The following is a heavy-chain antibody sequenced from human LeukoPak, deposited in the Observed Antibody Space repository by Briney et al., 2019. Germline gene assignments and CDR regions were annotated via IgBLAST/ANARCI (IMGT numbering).Heavy chain of an antibody. Sequence: ASVKVSFKASGYTFTSYGISWVRQAPGQGLEWMGWICSYNGNTNYAQKLQGRVTMSTDTSTGTAYMELRSLRSDDTAVYYCARRVAVARRDAFDIWGQGTMVTVSS. J-gene: IGHJ3*02. V-gene: IGHV1-18*01. D-gene: IGHD6-19*01. CDR1: GYTFTSYG. CDR2: ICSYNGNT. CDR3: ARRVAVARRDAFDI.